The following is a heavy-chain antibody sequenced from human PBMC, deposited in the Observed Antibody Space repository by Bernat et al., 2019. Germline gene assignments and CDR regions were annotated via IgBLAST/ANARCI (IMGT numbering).Heavy chain of an antibody. V-gene: IGHV3-23*01. CDR2: IIGSGVST. Sequence: EVQLLESGGGLVQPGGSLRLSCAASGFTFSAYAMSWVRQAPGKVLEWVSNIIGSGVSTYYADSVNGRFTISRDNSKNTVFLQMNRLRAEDTAVYYCARGGYCSGGSCYNNWFDPWGQGTLVTVSS. CDR3: ARGGYCSGGSCYNNWFDP. D-gene: IGHD2-15*01. CDR1: GFTFSAYA. J-gene: IGHJ5*02.